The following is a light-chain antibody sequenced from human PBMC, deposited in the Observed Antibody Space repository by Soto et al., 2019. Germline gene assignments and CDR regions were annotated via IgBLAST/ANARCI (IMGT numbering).Light chain of an antibody. CDR2: HVN. V-gene: IGLV2-14*01. CDR1: SSDVGAYNY. J-gene: IGLJ1*01. Sequence: QSALTQPASVSGSRGQSITISCNGTSSDVGAYNYVSWYQQHPVKAPKLLIYHVNNRPAGVSNRFSGSKSGNTAYLTISGLQAEDEADYYCSSHTRSSTYVFGTGTKVTVL. CDR3: SSHTRSSTYV.